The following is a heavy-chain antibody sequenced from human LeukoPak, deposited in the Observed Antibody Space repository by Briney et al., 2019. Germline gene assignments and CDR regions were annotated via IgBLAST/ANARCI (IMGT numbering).Heavy chain of an antibody. Sequence: GGSLRLSCAASGFTFSSYAMSWVRQAPGKGLEWVSAISGSGGSTYYADSVKGRFTISRDNSKNTLYLQMNSLRAEDTAVYYCAKDPLTYGSGPSGFQHWGQGTLVTVSS. CDR2: ISGSGGST. J-gene: IGHJ1*01. CDR1: GFTFSSYA. CDR3: AKDPLTYGSGPSGFQH. V-gene: IGHV3-23*01. D-gene: IGHD3-10*01.